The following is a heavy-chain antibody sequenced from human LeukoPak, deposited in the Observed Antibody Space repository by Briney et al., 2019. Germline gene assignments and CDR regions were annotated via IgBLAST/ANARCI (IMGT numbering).Heavy chain of an antibody. CDR3: GKGDGEEWELLIY. CDR1: GFTFSSYS. V-gene: IGHV3-30*02. J-gene: IGHJ4*02. CDR2: IRYDGSNK. D-gene: IGHD1-26*01. Sequence: GGSLRLSCAASGFTFSSYSMHWVRQAPGKGLEWVAFIRYDGSNKYYADSVKGRFTISRDNSKNTLYLQMNSLRAEDTAVYYCGKGDGEEWELLIYWGQGTLVTVSS.